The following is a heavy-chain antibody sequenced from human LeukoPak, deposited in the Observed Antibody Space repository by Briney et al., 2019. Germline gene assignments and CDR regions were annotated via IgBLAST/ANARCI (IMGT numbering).Heavy chain of an antibody. Sequence: NPSETLSLTCAVYGVSFSGYYWSWIRQPPGKGLEWPGEINHSGSTNYNPSLKSRVTISVDTSKNQFSLKLSSVTAADTAVYYCARGFHLGYCSGGSCYVWFDPWGQGTLVTVSS. V-gene: IGHV4-34*01. CDR2: INHSGST. CDR1: GVSFSGYY. J-gene: IGHJ5*02. D-gene: IGHD2-15*01. CDR3: ARGFHLGYCSGGSCYVWFDP.